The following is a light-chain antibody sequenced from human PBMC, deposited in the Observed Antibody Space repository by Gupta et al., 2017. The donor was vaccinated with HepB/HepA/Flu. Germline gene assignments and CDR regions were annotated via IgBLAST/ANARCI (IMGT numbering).Light chain of an antibody. CDR2: ENN. V-gene: IGLV1-51*02. CDR1: SSNIGNNC. J-gene: IGLJ3*02. CDR3: GTWDSSLSAGV. Sequence: QSVLTQPPSVSAAPGQRVPLSCSGSSSNIGNNCVAGYQQFPGTAPRLLIYENNNRPAGMPDRCSGSKSGTSATLGITGLQTGDEADYYCGTWDSSLSAGVFGGGTKLTVL.